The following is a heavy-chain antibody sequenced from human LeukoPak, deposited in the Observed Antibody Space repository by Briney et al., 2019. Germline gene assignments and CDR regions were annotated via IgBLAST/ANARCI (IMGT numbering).Heavy chain of an antibody. Sequence: SQTLSLTCTVSGGSISSYYWSWIRQPPGKGLEWIGYIYYSGSTNYNPSLKSRVTISVDTSKNQFSLKLSSVTAADTAVYYCARIAVAGPYDAFDIWGQGTMVTVSS. CDR2: IYYSGST. CDR1: GGSISSYY. CDR3: ARIAVAGPYDAFDI. V-gene: IGHV4-59*01. D-gene: IGHD6-19*01. J-gene: IGHJ3*02.